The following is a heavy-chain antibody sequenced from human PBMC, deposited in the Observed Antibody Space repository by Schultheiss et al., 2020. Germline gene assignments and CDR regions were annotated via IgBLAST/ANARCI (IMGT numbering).Heavy chain of an antibody. CDR3: ARDRAVVTATLDAFDI. Sequence: ASVKVSCKASGYTFTGYYMHWVRQAPGQGLEWMGWINPNSGGTNYAQKFQGRVTMTRDTSISTAYMELSRLRSDDTAVYYCARDRAVVTATLDAFDIWGQGTMVTVSS. V-gene: IGHV1-2*02. D-gene: IGHD2-21*02. CDR2: INPNSGGT. J-gene: IGHJ3*02. CDR1: GYTFTGYY.